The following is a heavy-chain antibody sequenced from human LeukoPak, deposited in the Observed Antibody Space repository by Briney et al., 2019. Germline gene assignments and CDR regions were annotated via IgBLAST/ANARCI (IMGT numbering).Heavy chain of an antibody. V-gene: IGHV1-8*01. J-gene: IGHJ4*02. CDR2: MNPNSGNT. Sequence: ASAKVSCKASGYTFTSYDINWVRQATGQGLEWMGWMNPNSGNTGYAQKFQGRVTMTRNTSISTAYMELSSLRSEDTAVYYCARTDCSGGSCYIDYWGQGTLVTVSS. CDR3: ARTDCSGGSCYIDY. D-gene: IGHD2-15*01. CDR1: GYTFTSYD.